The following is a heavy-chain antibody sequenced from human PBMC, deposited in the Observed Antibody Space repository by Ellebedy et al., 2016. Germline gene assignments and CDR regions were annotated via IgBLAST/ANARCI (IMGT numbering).Heavy chain of an antibody. CDR1: GFNFNDYY. CDR3: ARDAE. Sequence: GESLKISCVVSGFNFNDYYMSWVRLAPGKGLEWVSYISSDGSKIYHSDSVKGRFPVSRDNAKKPLYLQMDSLKTEDTAVYYCARDAEWGQGTLVTVSS. J-gene: IGHJ4*02. CDR2: ISSDGSKI. V-gene: IGHV3-11*01.